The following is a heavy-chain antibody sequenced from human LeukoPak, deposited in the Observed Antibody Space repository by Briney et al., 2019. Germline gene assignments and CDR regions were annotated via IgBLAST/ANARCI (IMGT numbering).Heavy chain of an antibody. Sequence: ASVKVSCKASGYSFSDYYMHWVRQAPGQGLEWMGWINPDSGGTHYAQKFQGRDTLTRDTSLSTAYMELSRLRSDDTAVYYCAKDISTHMEPPDWFDSWGQGTLVTVSS. V-gene: IGHV1-2*02. J-gene: IGHJ5*01. D-gene: IGHD1-1*01. CDR2: INPDSGGT. CDR3: AKDISTHMEPPDWFDS. CDR1: GYSFSDYY.